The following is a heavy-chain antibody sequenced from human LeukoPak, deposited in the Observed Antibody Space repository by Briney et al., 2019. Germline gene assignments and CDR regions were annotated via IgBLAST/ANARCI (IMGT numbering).Heavy chain of an antibody. CDR1: GFTFSSYS. V-gene: IGHV3-21*01. D-gene: IGHD4-17*01. Sequence: SGGSLRPSCAASGFTFSSYSMNWVRQAPGKGLEWVSSISSSSSYIYYAGSVKGRFTISRDNAENSLFLQMNSLRAEDTAVYFCASNDYRDEGIDSWGQGTLVTVSS. CDR3: ASNDYRDEGIDS. J-gene: IGHJ4*02. CDR2: ISSSSSYI.